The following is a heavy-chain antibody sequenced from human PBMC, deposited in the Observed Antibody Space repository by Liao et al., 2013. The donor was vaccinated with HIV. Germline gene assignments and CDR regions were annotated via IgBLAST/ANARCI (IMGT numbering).Heavy chain of an antibody. Sequence: QVQLQESGPGLVKPSETLSLTCTVSGGSISSYYWSWIRQPPGKGLEWIGYIFYSGSPNYNPSLKSRVTISVDTSKNQFSLKLSSVTAADTAVYYCTGSGNYYTRYYYYMDVWAKGPRSPSP. CDR2: IFYSGSP. CDR1: GGSISSYY. CDR3: TGSGNYYTRYYYYMDV. D-gene: IGHD3-10*01. J-gene: IGHJ6*03. V-gene: IGHV4-59*01.